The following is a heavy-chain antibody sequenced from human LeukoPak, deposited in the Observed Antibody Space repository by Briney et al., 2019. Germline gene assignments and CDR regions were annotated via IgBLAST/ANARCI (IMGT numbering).Heavy chain of an antibody. CDR1: GFSFDDYP. D-gene: IGHD2-15*01. CDR3: AKEIDTLGTNAFDI. CDR2: INEDGGKT. V-gene: IGHV3-43*02. Sequence: AGVSLRLSCAASGFSFDDYPMHWVRQAPGKGLEWVSLINEDGGKTFYADSVRGRFTISRDNSKNSLYLQMNSLRTEDTASYYCAKEIDTLGTNAFDIWGQGTIVTVSS. J-gene: IGHJ3*02.